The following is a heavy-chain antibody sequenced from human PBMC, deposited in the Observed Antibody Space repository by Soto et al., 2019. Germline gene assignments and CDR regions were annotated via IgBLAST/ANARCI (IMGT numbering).Heavy chain of an antibody. CDR3: GGIGYCFGARCTP. J-gene: IGHJ5*02. Sequence: GGSLRLSCAASGCTFSDNHMDWVRQAPGKGREWVGRITKKPHNYATQYAASVKDRFTISIDDSKCSVYLQMNSLKTPDTAVYYCGGIGYCFGARCTPWGQGTRDTLSP. CDR1: GCTFSDNH. D-gene: IGHD2-15*01. CDR2: ITKKPHNYAT. V-gene: IGHV3-72*01.